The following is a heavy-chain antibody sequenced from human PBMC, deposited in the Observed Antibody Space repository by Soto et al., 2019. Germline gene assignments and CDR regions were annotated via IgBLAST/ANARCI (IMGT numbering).Heavy chain of an antibody. D-gene: IGHD3-22*01. Sequence: PGGSLRLSCAASGFTFSSYAMSWVRQAPGKGLEWVSAISGSGGSTYYADSVKGRFTISRDNSKNTLYLQMNSLRAEDTAVYYCAKDITMIVVLPRAHFDYWGQGTLVTVSS. CDR1: GFTFSSYA. J-gene: IGHJ4*02. CDR3: AKDITMIVVLPRAHFDY. V-gene: IGHV3-23*01. CDR2: ISGSGGST.